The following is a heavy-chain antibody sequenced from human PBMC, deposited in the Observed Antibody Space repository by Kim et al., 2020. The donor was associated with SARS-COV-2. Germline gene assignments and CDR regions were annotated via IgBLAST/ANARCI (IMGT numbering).Heavy chain of an antibody. CDR1: GFTVSSNY. CDR2: IYSGGST. J-gene: IGHJ6*02. Sequence: GGSLRLSCAASGFTVSSNYMSWVRQAPGKGLEWVSVIYSGGSTYYADSVKGRFTISRDNSKNTLYLQMNSLRAEDTAVYYCARGGIAAAGTRSPYYYYGMDVWGQGPTVTVSS. CDR3: ARGGIAAAGTRSPYYYYGMDV. D-gene: IGHD6-13*01. V-gene: IGHV3-66*01.